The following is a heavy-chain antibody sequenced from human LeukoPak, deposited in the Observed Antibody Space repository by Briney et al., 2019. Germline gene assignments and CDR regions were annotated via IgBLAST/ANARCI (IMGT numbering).Heavy chain of an antibody. D-gene: IGHD5-18*01. CDR2: VHTTGST. CDR3: ARGYSYGQDFDY. CDR1: GGSISSYY. J-gene: IGHJ4*02. Sequence: SETLSLTCTVPGGSISSYYWSWIRQPAGKGLEWIGRVHTTGSTNFNPSLMSRVSMSVDTSKNQFSLKLSSVTAADTAVYYCARGYSYGQDFDYWGQGTLVTVSS. V-gene: IGHV4-4*07.